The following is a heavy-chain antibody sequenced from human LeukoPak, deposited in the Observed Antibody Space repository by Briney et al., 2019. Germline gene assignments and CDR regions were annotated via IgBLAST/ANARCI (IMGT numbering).Heavy chain of an antibody. D-gene: IGHD7-27*01. CDR3: ARAQLTGEYDY. CDR1: GYTITSYG. Sequence: ASVEVSCKASGYTITSYGISWVRQAPGQGLEWMGWISAYNGNTNYAQKLQGRVTMTTDTSTSTAYMELRSLRSDDTAVYYCARAQLTGEYDYWGQGTLVTVSS. CDR2: ISAYNGNT. J-gene: IGHJ4*02. V-gene: IGHV1-18*01.